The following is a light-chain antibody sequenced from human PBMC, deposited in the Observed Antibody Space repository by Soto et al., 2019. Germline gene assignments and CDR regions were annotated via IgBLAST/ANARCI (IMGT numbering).Light chain of an antibody. CDR3: HQSPRT. J-gene: IGKJ1*01. CDR2: GAS. CDR1: QSVSSN. Sequence: ELMMTQSPATLSVSPGERATLSCRASQSVSSNLAWYQQKRGQAPRLLIYGASSRATGVPDRFSGSGSGTDFTLTISRLEPEDFALYYCHQSPRTFGQGTKVDI. V-gene: IGKV3D-15*01.